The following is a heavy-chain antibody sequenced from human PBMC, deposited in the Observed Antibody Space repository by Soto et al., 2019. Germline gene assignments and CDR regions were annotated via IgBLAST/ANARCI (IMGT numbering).Heavy chain of an antibody. CDR2: IWYDGSNK. Sequence: QVQLVGSGGGVVQPGRSLRLSCAASGFTFSSYGMHWVRQAPGKGLEWVAVIWYDGSNKYYADSVKGRFTISRDNSKNTLYLQMNSLRAEDTAVYYCAREGIIAAAPGYWGQGTLVTVSS. V-gene: IGHV3-33*01. CDR1: GFTFSSYG. CDR3: AREGIIAAAPGY. J-gene: IGHJ4*02. D-gene: IGHD6-13*01.